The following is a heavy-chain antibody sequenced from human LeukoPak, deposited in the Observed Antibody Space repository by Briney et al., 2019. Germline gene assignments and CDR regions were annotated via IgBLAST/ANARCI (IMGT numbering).Heavy chain of an antibody. CDR1: GGSISNYY. Sequence: RASETLSLTCTVSGGSISNYYWSWIRQPPGKGLEWIGYIYYSGSTNYNPSLKSRVTISVDTSKNQFSLKLSSVTAADTAVYFCARVPGGALNWFDPWGQGTLVTVSS. CDR2: IYYSGST. CDR3: ARVPGGALNWFDP. V-gene: IGHV4-59*08. J-gene: IGHJ5*02. D-gene: IGHD1-1*01.